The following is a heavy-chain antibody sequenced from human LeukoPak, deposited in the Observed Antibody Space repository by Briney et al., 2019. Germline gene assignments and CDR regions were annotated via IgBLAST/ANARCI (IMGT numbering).Heavy chain of an antibody. V-gene: IGHV1-46*01. Sequence: ASVNVSFTASGYTFTIYYMHWVRQAPGQGLEWMGIINPSGGSTSYAQKFQGRVTMTRDTSTSTVYMELSSLRSEDTAVYYCAREMVGGFYFDYWGQGTLVTVSS. CDR2: INPSGGST. CDR3: AREMVGGFYFDY. D-gene: IGHD3-10*01. CDR1: GYTFTIYY. J-gene: IGHJ4*02.